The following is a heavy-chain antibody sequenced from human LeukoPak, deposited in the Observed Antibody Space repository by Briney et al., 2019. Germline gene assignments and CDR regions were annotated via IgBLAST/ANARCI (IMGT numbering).Heavy chain of an antibody. CDR2: IYYSGST. V-gene: IGHV4-31*03. D-gene: IGHD2-15*01. CDR3: ARADWAYCSGGSCHREFDY. CDR1: GGSISSGGYY. J-gene: IGHJ4*02. Sequence: SQTLSLTCTVSGGSISSGGYYWSWIRQHPGQGLEWFGYIYYSGSTYYNPTLKSRVTISVDTSKNQFSLKLSSVTAADTAVYYWARADWAYCSGGSCHREFDYWGQGTLVTVSS.